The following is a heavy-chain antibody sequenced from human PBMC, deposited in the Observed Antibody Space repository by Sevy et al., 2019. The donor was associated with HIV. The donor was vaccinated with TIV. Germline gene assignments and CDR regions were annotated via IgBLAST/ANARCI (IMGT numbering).Heavy chain of an antibody. CDR1: GFAFSTHA. J-gene: IGHJ4*02. D-gene: IGHD1-26*01. CDR2: ISYDGTNK. CDR3: AREFTGWDLHLDY. V-gene: IGHV3-30-3*01. Sequence: GGSLRLSCVASGFAFSTHAMHWVRQAPDKGLEWVAVISYDGTNKNYADCVKDRFTISRDNSKNTLYLQMNSLRADDTAVYYCAREFTGWDLHLDYXXQGTLVTVSS.